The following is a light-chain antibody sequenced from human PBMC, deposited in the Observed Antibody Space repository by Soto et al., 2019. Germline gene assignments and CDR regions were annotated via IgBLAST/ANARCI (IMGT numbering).Light chain of an antibody. Sequence: QSALTQPASVSGSPGQSITISCTGTSSDVGGYNYVSWYQQHPGKAPKLMIYDVSNRPSGVSNRFSGSKSGNTASLTISGLQAEDGADYYCSSFTSSRTSVFGGGTQLTVL. J-gene: IGLJ7*01. CDR2: DVS. CDR3: SSFTSSRTSV. V-gene: IGLV2-14*01. CDR1: SSDVGGYNY.